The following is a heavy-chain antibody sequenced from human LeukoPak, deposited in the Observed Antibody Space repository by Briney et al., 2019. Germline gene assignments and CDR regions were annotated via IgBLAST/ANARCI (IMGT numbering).Heavy chain of an antibody. CDR1: GFTFSSYS. CDR2: ISSSSSYI. V-gene: IGHV3-21*04. Sequence: GGSLRLSCAASGFTFSSYSMNWVRQAPGKGLEWVSSISSSSSYIYYADSVKGRFTISRDNSKNTLYLQMNSLRAEDTAVYYCAKDLAGYSSPHFDYWGQGALVTVSS. CDR3: AKDLAGYSSPHFDY. J-gene: IGHJ4*02. D-gene: IGHD6-13*01.